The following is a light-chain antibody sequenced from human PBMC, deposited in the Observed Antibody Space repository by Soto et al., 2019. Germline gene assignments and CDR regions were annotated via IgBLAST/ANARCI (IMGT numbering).Light chain of an antibody. V-gene: IGKV3-20*01. CDR1: QSVSSN. CDR3: QHYDISLFA. CDR2: GAS. J-gene: IGKJ3*01. Sequence: EIALTQSPGTLSVSPGERATLSCRASQSVSSNLAWYQQKPGQAPRLLIYGASSRATGIPDRFSGSGFVTDFTLTISRLEPEDFAVYYCQHYDISLFAFGPGTKVDIK.